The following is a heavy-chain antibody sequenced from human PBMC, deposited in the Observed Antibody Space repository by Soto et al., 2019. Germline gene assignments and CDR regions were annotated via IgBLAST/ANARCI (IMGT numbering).Heavy chain of an antibody. D-gene: IGHD7-27*01. V-gene: IGHV3-30*03. CDR3: ARDLRQGASGATVYGMDV. CDR2: VSHDGRKT. J-gene: IGHJ6*02. CDR1: GFIFSTNG. Sequence: QVQLVESGGGEVQPGTSLRLSCIASGFIFSTNGMHWARRAPGKGLEWVALVSHDGRKTFYADSVKGRLTIYRDNSKNTVYLHMNNLRPEDTAVYRCARDLRQGASGATVYGMDVWGQGTTVTVSS.